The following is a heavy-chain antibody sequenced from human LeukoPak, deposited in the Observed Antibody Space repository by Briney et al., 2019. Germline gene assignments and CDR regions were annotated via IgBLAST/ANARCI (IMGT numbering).Heavy chain of an antibody. CDR1: GGTFSSYA. D-gene: IGHD3-22*01. V-gene: IGHV1-69*01. CDR2: IIPIFGTA. Sequence: SVKVSCKASGGTFSSYAISWVRQAPGQGLEWMGGIIPIFGTANYAQKFQGRVTITADESTSTVYMELSSLRSEDTAVYYCAREGYYHDSSGSRKYYYYGMDVWGQGTTVTVSS. J-gene: IGHJ6*02. CDR3: AREGYYHDSSGSRKYYYYGMDV.